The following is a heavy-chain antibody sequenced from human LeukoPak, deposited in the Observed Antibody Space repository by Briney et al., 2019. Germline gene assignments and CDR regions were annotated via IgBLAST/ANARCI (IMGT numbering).Heavy chain of an antibody. CDR2: INFSGDNRGDNT. V-gene: IGHV3-23*01. D-gene: IGHD3-3*01. J-gene: IGHJ4*02. CDR3: VGTFTVFGVVSTIE. Sequence: PGGSLRLSCAAFGFTFKLYTMNWVRQAPGQGLEWVSSINFSGDNRGDNTYYADSVRGRFSISRDNSQNTVFLQMNNRRVDDTAAYYCVGTFTVFGVVSTIEWGQGTLVTVSS. CDR1: GFTFKLYT.